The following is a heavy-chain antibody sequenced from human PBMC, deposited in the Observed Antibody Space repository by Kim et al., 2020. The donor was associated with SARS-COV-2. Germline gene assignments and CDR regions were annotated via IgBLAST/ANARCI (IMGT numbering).Heavy chain of an antibody. D-gene: IGHD2-15*01. CDR3: AKDSCGSRACTANWFDS. CDR1: GFTFSNYA. Sequence: GGSLRLSCAASGFTFSNYAMAWVRQTPGKGLEWVSSLSDNGGGRIYADSVKGRFTISRDNSKDTLFLQMNNLRLDDTAVYYCAKDSCGSRACTANWFDSW. J-gene: IGHJ5*01. CDR2: LSDNGGGR. V-gene: IGHV3-23*01.